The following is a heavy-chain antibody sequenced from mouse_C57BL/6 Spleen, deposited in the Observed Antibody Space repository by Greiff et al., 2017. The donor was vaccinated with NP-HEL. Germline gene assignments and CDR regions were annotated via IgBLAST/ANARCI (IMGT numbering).Heavy chain of an antibody. D-gene: IGHD2-5*01. Sequence: EVMLVESGGGLVKPGGSLKLSCAASGFTFSDYGMHWVRQAPEKGLEWVAYISSGSSTIYYADTVKGRFTISRDNAKNTLFLQMTSLRSEDTAMYYWARPSYYSNLAWFAYWGQGTLVTVSA. CDR2: ISSGSSTI. CDR3: ARPSYYSNLAWFAY. CDR1: GFTFSDYG. J-gene: IGHJ3*01. V-gene: IGHV5-17*01.